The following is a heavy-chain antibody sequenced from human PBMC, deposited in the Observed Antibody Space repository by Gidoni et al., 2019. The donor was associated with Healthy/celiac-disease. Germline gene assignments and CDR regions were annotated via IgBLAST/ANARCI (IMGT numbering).Heavy chain of an antibody. D-gene: IGHD3-9*01. Sequence: QVQLVESGGRVVQPGRSLRLSCAAAGFTFSSYAMHWVRQAPGKGLELVAVISYDGSNKYYADSVKGRFTISRDNSKNTLYLQMNSLRAEDTAVYYCARDLYYDILTGYHHYYYGMDVWGQGTTVTVSS. V-gene: IGHV3-30-3*01. CDR3: ARDLYYDILTGYHHYYYGMDV. CDR2: ISYDGSNK. J-gene: IGHJ6*02. CDR1: GFTFSSYA.